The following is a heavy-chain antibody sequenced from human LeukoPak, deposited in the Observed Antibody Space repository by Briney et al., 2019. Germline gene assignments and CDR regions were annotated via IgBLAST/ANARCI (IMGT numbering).Heavy chain of an antibody. CDR3: AKGAGYSYDYYFDY. CDR2: VSGSGGST. J-gene: IGHJ4*02. V-gene: IGHV3-23*01. Sequence: PGGSLRLSCAASGFTFSSYIMSWVRQAPGKGLEWVSAVSGSGGSTCYADSVKGRFTISRDNSKNTLYLQMNSLRAEDTDVYYCAKGAGYSYDYYFDYWGQGTLVTVSS. D-gene: IGHD5-18*01. CDR1: GFTFSSYI.